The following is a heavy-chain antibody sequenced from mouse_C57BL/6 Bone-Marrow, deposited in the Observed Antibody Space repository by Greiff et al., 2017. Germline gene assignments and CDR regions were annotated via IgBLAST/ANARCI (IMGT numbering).Heavy chain of an antibody. Sequence: VQLQQPGAELVMPGASVKLSCKASGYTFTSYWMHWVKQRPGQGLEWIGEIDPSDSYTNYNQKFKGKSTLTVDKSSSTAYMQLSSLTSEDSAVYYCARRTYYGSDYWGQGTTLTVSS. CDR1: GYTFTSYW. CDR2: IDPSDSYT. V-gene: IGHV1-69*01. CDR3: ARRTYYGSDY. D-gene: IGHD1-1*01. J-gene: IGHJ2*01.